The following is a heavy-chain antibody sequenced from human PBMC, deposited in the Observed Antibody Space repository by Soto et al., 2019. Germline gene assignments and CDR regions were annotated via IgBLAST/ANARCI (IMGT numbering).Heavy chain of an antibody. V-gene: IGHV3-53*01. J-gene: IGHJ4*02. CDR3: AKDSFINLRGYDSY. CDR1: GFTVSSNH. D-gene: IGHD5-12*01. Sequence: GGSLRLSCAASGFTVSSNHMSWVRQAPGKGLEWVSVIYSGGSTYYADSVEGRFTISRDNSKNTLYLQMNSLRAEDTAIYYCAKDSFINLRGYDSYWGQGTLVTVSS. CDR2: IYSGGST.